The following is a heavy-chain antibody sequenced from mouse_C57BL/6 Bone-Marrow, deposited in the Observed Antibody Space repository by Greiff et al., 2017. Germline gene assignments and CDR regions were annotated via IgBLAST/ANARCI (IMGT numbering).Heavy chain of an antibody. CDR3: ARSSDYDYDGDWYFDV. V-gene: IGHV1-81*01. CDR1: GYTFTSYG. CDR2: IYPRSGNT. J-gene: IGHJ1*03. D-gene: IGHD2-4*01. Sequence: QVQLQQSGAELARPGASVKLSCKASGYTFTSYGISWVKQRPGQGLEWIGEIYPRSGNTYYNEKFKGKATLTADKSSSTAYMELRSLTSEDSAVYFCARSSDYDYDGDWYFDVWGTGTTVTVSS.